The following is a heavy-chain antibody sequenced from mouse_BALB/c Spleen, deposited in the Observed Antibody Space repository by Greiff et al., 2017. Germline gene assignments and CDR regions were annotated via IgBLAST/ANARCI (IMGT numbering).Heavy chain of an antibody. J-gene: IGHJ3*01. CDR3: ARSRYDTAWFAD. Sequence: QVQLKQSGAELARPGASVKMSCKASGYTFTSYTMHWVKQRPGQGLEWIGYINPSSGYTNYNQKFKDKATLTADKSSSTAYMQLSSLTSEDSAVYYCARSRYDTAWFADWGQGTLVTVSA. CDR2: INPSSGYT. V-gene: IGHV1-4*01. D-gene: IGHD2-14*01. CDR1: GYTFTSYT.